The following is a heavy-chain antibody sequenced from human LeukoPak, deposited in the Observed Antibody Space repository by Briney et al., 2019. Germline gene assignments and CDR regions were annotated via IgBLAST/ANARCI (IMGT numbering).Heavy chain of an antibody. J-gene: IGHJ4*02. CDR2: INHSGST. V-gene: IGHV4-34*01. CDR3: ARGGGRRYSSSWYVVDY. Sequence: PSETLSLTCAVSGGSFSGYYWSWIRQPPGKGPESIGEINHSGSTNYNPSLKSRVTISVDTSKNQFSLKLSSVTAADTAVYYCARGGGRRYSSSWYVVDYWGQGTLVTVSS. CDR1: GGSFSGYY. D-gene: IGHD6-13*01.